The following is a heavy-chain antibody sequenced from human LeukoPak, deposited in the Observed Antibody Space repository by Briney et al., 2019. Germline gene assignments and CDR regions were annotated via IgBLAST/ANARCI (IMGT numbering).Heavy chain of an antibody. CDR1: RFTFSSYW. D-gene: IGHD4-23*01. Sequence: GGSLRLSCAASRFTFSSYWMCWVRQAPGKGLEWVANIKQDGSEKYYVDSVRGRFTISRDNAKNSLYLQMNSLKAEDTAVYYCARAVGNSGSDYWGQGTLVTVSS. V-gene: IGHV3-7*04. CDR3: ARAVGNSGSDY. J-gene: IGHJ4*02. CDR2: IKQDGSEK.